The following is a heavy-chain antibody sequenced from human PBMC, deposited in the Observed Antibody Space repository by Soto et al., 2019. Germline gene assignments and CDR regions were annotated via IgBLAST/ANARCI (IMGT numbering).Heavy chain of an antibody. D-gene: IGHD3-16*02. CDR2: ISGSGGST. CDR1: GFTFSSYA. CDR3: AKDSSARLGELSPYSYYYGMDV. J-gene: IGHJ6*02. V-gene: IGHV3-23*01. Sequence: GSLRLSCAASGFTFSSYAMSWVRQAPGKGLEWVSAISGSGGSTYYADSVKGRFIISRDNSKNTLYLQMNSLRAEDTAVYYCAKDSSARLGELSPYSYYYGMDVWGQGTTVTVSS.